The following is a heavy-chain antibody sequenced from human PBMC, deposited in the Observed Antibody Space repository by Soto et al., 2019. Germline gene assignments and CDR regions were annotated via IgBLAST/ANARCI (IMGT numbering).Heavy chain of an antibody. V-gene: IGHV6-1*01. J-gene: IGHJ6*02. D-gene: IGHD1-26*01. CDR1: GDSVSSNIAA. CDR2: AYYRSKWHY. Sequence: GDSVSSNIAAWNWIRQSPSRGLEWLGRAYYRSKWHYDYAASVKSRMTVNPDTSKNQFSLQLKYVTPEDSAVYYCVRQHSDDLYYYGLDVWGQGTTVTVSS. CDR3: VRQHSDDLYYYGLDV.